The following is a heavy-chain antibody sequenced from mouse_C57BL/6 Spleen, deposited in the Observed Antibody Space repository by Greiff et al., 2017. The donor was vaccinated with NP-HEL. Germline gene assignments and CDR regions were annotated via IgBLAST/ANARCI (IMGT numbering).Heavy chain of an antibody. CDR1: GFSFNTYA. V-gene: IGHV10-1*01. CDR3: VRHGDYGSRKAMDY. J-gene: IGHJ4*01. CDR2: IRSKSNNYAT. D-gene: IGHD1-1*01. Sequence: EVQLVESGGGLVQPKGSLKLSCAASGFSFNTYAMNWVRQAPGKGLEWVARIRSKSNNYATYYADSVKDRFTISRDDSESMLYLQMNNLKTEDTAMYYCVRHGDYGSRKAMDYWGQGTSVTVSS.